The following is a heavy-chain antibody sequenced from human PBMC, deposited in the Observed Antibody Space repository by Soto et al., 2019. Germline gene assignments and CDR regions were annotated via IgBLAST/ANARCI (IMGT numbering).Heavy chain of an antibody. D-gene: IGHD3-22*01. CDR3: AKGRSSMIVVVMDY. CDR2: ITWNSGHI. J-gene: IGHJ4*02. CDR1: GFNFDDSA. V-gene: IGHV3-9*01. Sequence: SLKISCVASGFNFDDSAMNWVRQVPGKGLEWVSGITWNSGHILYADSVKGRFTISRDNAKKSLYLELNSLRPEDTALYYCAKGRSSMIVVVMDYWGQGTPVTVS.